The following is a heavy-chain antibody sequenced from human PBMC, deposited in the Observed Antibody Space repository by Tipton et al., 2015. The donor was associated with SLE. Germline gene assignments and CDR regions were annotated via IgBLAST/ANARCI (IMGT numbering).Heavy chain of an antibody. Sequence: QSGAEVKKPGASVKVSCKASGYTFTTYGISWVRQAPGQGLEWMGWINPNSGGTNYAQKFQGRVTMTRDTSISTAYMELSRLTFDDTAVYYCASYFIQAVDIWGQGTMVTVSS. CDR3: ASYFIQAVDI. CDR2: INPNSGGT. J-gene: IGHJ3*02. V-gene: IGHV1-2*02. D-gene: IGHD2/OR15-2a*01. CDR1: GYTFTTYG.